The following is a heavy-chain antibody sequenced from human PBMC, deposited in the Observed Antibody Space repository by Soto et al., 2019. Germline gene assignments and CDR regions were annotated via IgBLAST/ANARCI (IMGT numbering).Heavy chain of an antibody. CDR2: IWYYGSNR. CDR1: GFTFSSYG. Sequence: PGGSLRLSCAASGFTFSSYGMHWVRQAPGKGLEWVAVIWYYGSNRYYADSVKGRFTISSDNSKNTLYLEMDGLRPDDTALYYCARSIRPLYQPLVSPVDYWGQGTLVTV. D-gene: IGHD2-2*01. CDR3: ARSIRPLYQPLVSPVDY. V-gene: IGHV3-33*01. J-gene: IGHJ4*02.